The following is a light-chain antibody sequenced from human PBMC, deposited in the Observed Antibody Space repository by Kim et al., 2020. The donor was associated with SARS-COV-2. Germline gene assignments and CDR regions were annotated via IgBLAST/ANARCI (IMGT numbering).Light chain of an antibody. CDR2: ENS. CDR1: SSNVGDEL. CDR3: GTWDNSLSAHV. Sequence: QEVAISGCGTSSNVGDELISWYQQLPGAAPNLLVYENSCRPTTIPDRFSGSKSGTSATLGITGLQTGDEADYYCGTWDNSLSAHVFGSGTKVSVL. V-gene: IGLV1-51*01. J-gene: IGLJ1*01.